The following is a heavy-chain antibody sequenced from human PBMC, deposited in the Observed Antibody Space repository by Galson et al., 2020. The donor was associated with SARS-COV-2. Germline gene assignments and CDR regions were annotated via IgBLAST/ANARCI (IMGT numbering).Heavy chain of an antibody. V-gene: IGHV1-18*01. CDR3: ARWFGVVIIPHYYYYMDV. CDR1: GYTFTSYG. CDR2: ISAYNGNT. Sequence: ASVKVSCKASGYTFTSYGISWVRQAPGQGLEWMGWISAYNGNTNYAQKLQGRVPMTTDTSTSTAYMELRSLRSDDTAVYYCARWFGVVIIPHYYYYMDVWGKGTTVTVSS. J-gene: IGHJ6*03. D-gene: IGHD3-3*01.